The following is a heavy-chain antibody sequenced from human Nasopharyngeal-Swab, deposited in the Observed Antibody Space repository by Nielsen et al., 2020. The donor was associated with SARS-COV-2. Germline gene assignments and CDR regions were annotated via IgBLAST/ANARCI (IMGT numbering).Heavy chain of an antibody. CDR1: GGSISSYY. V-gene: IGHV4-59*01. D-gene: IGHD6-13*01. CDR3: ARGGGSSSWVDY. J-gene: IGHJ4*02. CDR2: IYYSGGT. Sequence: SETLSLTCTVSGGSISSYYWSWIRQPPGKGLEWIGYIYYSGGTNYNPSLKSRVTISVDTSKNQFSLKLGSVTAADTAVYYCARGGGSSSWVDYWGQGTLVTVSS.